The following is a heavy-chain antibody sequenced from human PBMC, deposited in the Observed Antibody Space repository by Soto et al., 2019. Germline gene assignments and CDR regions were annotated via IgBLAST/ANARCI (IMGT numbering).Heavy chain of an antibody. J-gene: IGHJ6*02. V-gene: IGHV4-38-2*02. Sequence: SETLSLTCAVSGYSIRSGYYWGWIRQSPGKVLEWIGNIYHSGATYYNPSLKSRLSISVDTSKNQFSLSLRSVTAADTATYYCERECSSISCSSRYYGVEVWGPGTTVTVSS. CDR1: GYSIRSGYY. CDR2: IYHSGAT. D-gene: IGHD2-2*01. CDR3: ERECSSISCSSRYYGVEV.